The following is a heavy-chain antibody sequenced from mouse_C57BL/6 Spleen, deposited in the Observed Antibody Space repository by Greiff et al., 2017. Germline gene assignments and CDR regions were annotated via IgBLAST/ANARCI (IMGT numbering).Heavy chain of an antibody. D-gene: IGHD2-4*01. Sequence: VQLQQSGPELVKPGASVKMSCKASGYTFTDYNMHWVKQSHGKSLEWIGYINPNNGGTSYNQKFKGKATLTVNKSSSTAYMELRSLTSEDSAVYYCAYEHDWGNYFDDWGQGTTLTVAS. V-gene: IGHV1-22*01. CDR3: AYEHDWGNYFDD. CDR2: INPNNGGT. CDR1: GYTFTDYN. J-gene: IGHJ2*01.